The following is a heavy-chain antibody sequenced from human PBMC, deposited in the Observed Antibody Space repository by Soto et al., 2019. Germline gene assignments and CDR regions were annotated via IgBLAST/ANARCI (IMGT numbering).Heavy chain of an antibody. V-gene: IGHV4-31*03. D-gene: IGHD3-10*01. J-gene: IGHJ6*02. CDR2: IYYIGST. CDR1: GGPISSGGYY. CDR3: ARDLRFRGFYGMDV. Sequence: QVQLQESGPGLVKPSQTLSLTCTVSGGPISSGGYYWSWIRQHPGKGLEWIGYIYYIGSTYYNPSLKSRVTISLDTSKHQFSLKLSSVTAADTAVYYCARDLRFRGFYGMDVWGQGTTVTVSS.